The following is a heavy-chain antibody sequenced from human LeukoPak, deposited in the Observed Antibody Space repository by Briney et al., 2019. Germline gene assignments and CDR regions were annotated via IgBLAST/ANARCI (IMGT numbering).Heavy chain of an antibody. V-gene: IGHV3-48*03. CDR1: GFTFNNYE. Sequence: GGSLRLSCAASGFTFNNYEMNWVRQAPGKGLEWVSYISSTGSIIYYADSVKGRSTVSRDNAKNSLYLQMNSLRAEDTAVYYCARGDTALVDYYYYMDVWGKGTTVTISS. J-gene: IGHJ6*03. CDR3: ARGDTALVDYYYYMDV. D-gene: IGHD5-18*01. CDR2: ISSTGSII.